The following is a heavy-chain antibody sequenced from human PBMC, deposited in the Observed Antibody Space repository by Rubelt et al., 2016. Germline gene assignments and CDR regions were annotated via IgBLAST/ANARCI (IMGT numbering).Heavy chain of an antibody. CDR3: AKSGCSGGSCYFYYFDS. CDR1: GFAFSGYT. J-gene: IGHJ4*02. CDR2: ISVSSTTI. D-gene: IGHD2-15*01. Sequence: GGLVQPGGSLRLSCAASGFAFSGYTMNWVRQAPGKGLEWISYISVSSTTIYYADSVKGRFTISRDNSKNTLSLQMNSLRAEDTAIYYCAKSGCSGGSCYFYYFDSWGQGTLVTVSS. V-gene: IGHV3-48*01.